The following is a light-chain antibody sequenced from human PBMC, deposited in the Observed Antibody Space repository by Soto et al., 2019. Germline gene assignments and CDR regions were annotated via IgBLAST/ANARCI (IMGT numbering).Light chain of an antibody. CDR2: GSS. J-gene: IGKJ4*01. V-gene: IGKV3-20*01. Sequence: EIVLTQSPGTLSLSPGEGATLSCRASQSVINNFVAWYQQRPGKAPRLLIYGSSSRASGIPDRFSGSGSGTDFTLTISRLEPEDFAVYYCQQYCCSLLSFGGGTKVEIK. CDR1: QSVINNF. CDR3: QQYCCSLLS.